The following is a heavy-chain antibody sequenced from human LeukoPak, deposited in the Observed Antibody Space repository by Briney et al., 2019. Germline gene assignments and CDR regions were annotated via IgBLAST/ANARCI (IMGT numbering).Heavy chain of an antibody. Sequence: GGSLRLSCAASGFTFSSYGMHWVRQAPGKGLEWVAVIWYDGSNKYYADSVKGRFTISRGNSKNTLYLQMNSLRAEDTAVYYCARDSSARSFDYWGQGTLVTVSS. CDR2: IWYDGSNK. J-gene: IGHJ4*02. CDR3: ARDSSARSFDY. CDR1: GFTFSSYG. V-gene: IGHV3-33*01.